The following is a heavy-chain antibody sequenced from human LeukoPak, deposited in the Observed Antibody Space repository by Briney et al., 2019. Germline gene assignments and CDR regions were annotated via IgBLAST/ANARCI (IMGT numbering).Heavy chain of an antibody. J-gene: IGHJ5*02. CDR3: ARSAGYSSSWYWFDP. D-gene: IGHD6-13*01. Sequence: ASVKVSCKASGYTFTSYGISWVRQAPGQGLEWMGWISAYNGNTNYAQKLQGRVTMTTDTSTSTAYMELRSLRSDDTAVYYCARSAGYSSSWYWFDPWGQGTLVTVPS. CDR2: ISAYNGNT. V-gene: IGHV1-18*01. CDR1: GYTFTSYG.